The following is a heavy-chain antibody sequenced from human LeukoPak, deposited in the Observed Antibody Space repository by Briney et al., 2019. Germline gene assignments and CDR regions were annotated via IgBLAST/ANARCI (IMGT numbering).Heavy chain of an antibody. CDR2: ISYDGSNK. V-gene: IGHV3-30*14. J-gene: IGHJ6*03. D-gene: IGHD3-3*01. CDR1: GFTFSSYA. CDR3: ARDQSDFWSIGYYYMDV. Sequence: GGSLRLSCAASGFTFSSYAMHWVRQAPGKGLEWVAVISYDGSNKYYADSVKGRFTISRDYSKNTLYLQMNSLRAEDTAVYYCARDQSDFWSIGYYYMDVWGKGTTVTVSS.